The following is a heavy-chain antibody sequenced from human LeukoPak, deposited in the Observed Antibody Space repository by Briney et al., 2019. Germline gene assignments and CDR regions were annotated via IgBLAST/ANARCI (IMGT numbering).Heavy chain of an antibody. CDR3: ARAIAFAGNWYFQH. CDR1: GYSFTSYW. CDR2: IYPADSDT. D-gene: IGHD6-19*01. Sequence: GESLKISCKGSGYSFTSYWIGWVRQMPGKGLEWMGIIYPADSDTRYSPSFQGQVTISVDKSISTAYLQWGSLKAWDNAMYYCARAIAFAGNWYFQHWGQGTLVTVSS. J-gene: IGHJ1*01. V-gene: IGHV5-51*01.